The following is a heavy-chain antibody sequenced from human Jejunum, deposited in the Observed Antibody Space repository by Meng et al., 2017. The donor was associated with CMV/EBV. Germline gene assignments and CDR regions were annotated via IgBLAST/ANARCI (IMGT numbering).Heavy chain of an antibody. V-gene: IGHV1-18*01. CDR3: ASVTPGRSYCDY. Sequence: QVQLVQSGAEVKKPWASGRVSCKASGYTFGSYGICWVRQAPGQGLEWMGWFVNYVDTYPAPKFQGRVTMTTDTHTNTAFMELRSLTSDDTAVYYCASVTPGRSYCDYWGQGTLVTVSS. J-gene: IGHJ4*02. D-gene: IGHD2-15*01. CDR1: GYTFGSYG. CDR2: FVNYVDT.